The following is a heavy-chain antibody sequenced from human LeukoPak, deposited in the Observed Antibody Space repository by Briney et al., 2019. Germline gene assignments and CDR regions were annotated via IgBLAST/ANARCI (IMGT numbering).Heavy chain of an antibody. V-gene: IGHV4-39*07. CDR2: INHSGST. CDR3: ARGTFRVFPYYYDSSGYSAFDI. D-gene: IGHD3-22*01. Sequence: PSETLSLTCTVSGGSISSGGYYWSWIRQPPGKGLEWIGEINHSGSTNYNPSLKSRVTISVDTSKNQFSLKLSSVTAADTAVYYCARGTFRVFPYYYDSSGYSAFDIWGQGTMVTVSS. CDR1: GGSISSGGYY. J-gene: IGHJ3*02.